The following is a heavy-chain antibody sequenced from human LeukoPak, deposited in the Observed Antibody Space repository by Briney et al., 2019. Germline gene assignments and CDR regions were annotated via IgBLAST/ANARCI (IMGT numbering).Heavy chain of an antibody. V-gene: IGHV4-34*01. J-gene: IGHJ3*02. D-gene: IGHD3-22*01. CDR3: ARHGRGTMMVDLAFDI. CDR2: INHSGST. Sequence: SETLSLTCAVYGGSFSGYYWSWIRQPPGKGLEWIGEINHSGSTNYNPSLKSRVTISVDTSKNQFSLRLSSVTAADTAVYYCARHGRGTMMVDLAFDIWGQGTMVTVSS. CDR1: GGSFSGYY.